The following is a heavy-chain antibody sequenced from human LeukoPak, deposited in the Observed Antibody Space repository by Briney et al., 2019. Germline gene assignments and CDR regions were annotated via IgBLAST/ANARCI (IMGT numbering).Heavy chain of an antibody. D-gene: IGHD2-2*01. CDR1: GGSFSGYY. V-gene: IGHV4-34*01. J-gene: IGHJ4*02. CDR2: INHSGST. CDR3: ARAGAIVVVPAAMISGVCGFDY. Sequence: SETLSLTCAFYGGSFSGYYWSWIRQPPGKGLEWIGEINHSGSTNYNPSLKSRVTISVDTSKNQFSLKLSSVTAADTAVYYCARAGAIVVVPAAMISGVCGFDYWGQGTLVTVSS.